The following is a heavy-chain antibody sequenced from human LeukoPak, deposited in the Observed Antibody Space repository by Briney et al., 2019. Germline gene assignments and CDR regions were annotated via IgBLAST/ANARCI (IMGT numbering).Heavy chain of an antibody. J-gene: IGHJ4*02. CDR3: AKGGDYVWGSYPGDY. CDR2: ISSSSSYI. D-gene: IGHD3-16*02. CDR1: GFTFSSYS. Sequence: GSLRLSCAASGFTFSSYSMNWVRQAPGKGLEWVSSISSSSSYIYYADSVKGRFTISRDNAKNSLYLQMNSLRAEDTAVYYCAKGGDYVWGSYPGDYWGQGTLVTVSS. V-gene: IGHV3-21*04.